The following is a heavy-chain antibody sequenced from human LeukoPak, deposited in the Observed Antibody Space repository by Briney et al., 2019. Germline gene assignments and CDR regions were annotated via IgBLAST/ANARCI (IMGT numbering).Heavy chain of an antibody. D-gene: IGHD6-13*01. CDR3: AKDHEPSSSWYVIPLRYFDY. J-gene: IGHJ4*02. Sequence: GGSLTLTCAASGFTFSSYAMSWVRQAPGKGLEWVSAISGSDGSTYYADSVKGRFNISRDNSKNRVYLQMNSLTAEDTAVYYCAKDHEPSSSWYVIPLRYFDYWGQGTLVTVSS. CDR2: ISGSDGST. V-gene: IGHV3-23*01. CDR1: GFTFSSYA.